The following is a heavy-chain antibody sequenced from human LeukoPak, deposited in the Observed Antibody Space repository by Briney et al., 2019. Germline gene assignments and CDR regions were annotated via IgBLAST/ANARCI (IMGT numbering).Heavy chain of an antibody. CDR2: INQDGSLT. V-gene: IGHV3-7*01. CDR1: GFTFGDYA. D-gene: IGHD6-19*01. Sequence: PGGSLRLSCTASGFTFGDYAMTWVRQAPGKGLEWVANINQDGSLTYYMDSVKGRFTISRDNAKNSLYLQMNSLRGEDTAVYYCASGYAGGWSSFHYWGQGTLVTVSA. J-gene: IGHJ4*02. CDR3: ASGYAGGWSSFHY.